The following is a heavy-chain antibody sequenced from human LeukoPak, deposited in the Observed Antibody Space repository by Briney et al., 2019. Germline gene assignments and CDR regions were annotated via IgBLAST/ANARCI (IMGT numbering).Heavy chain of an antibody. Sequence: LRLSCAADGLSLSGGWMSWVRQAPGKGQKWVARLHADGNEKYFVHSVKGRFTVSRDNAKNSLYLQMNSLRVEDTAVYYCARGGYSFDYLGQGTLVTVSS. CDR1: GLSLSGGW. V-gene: IGHV3-7*01. CDR3: ARGGYSFDY. J-gene: IGHJ4*02. D-gene: IGHD5-12*01. CDR2: LHADGNEK.